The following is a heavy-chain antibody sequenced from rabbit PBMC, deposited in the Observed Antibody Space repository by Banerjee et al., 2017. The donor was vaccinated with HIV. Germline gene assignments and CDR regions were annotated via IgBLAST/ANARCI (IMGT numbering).Heavy chain of an antibody. CDR2: IYSGSSGRP. Sequence: QSLEEAGGDLVKPGASLTLTCTASGFSFSSGYDMCWVRQAPGKGLEWIACIYSGSSGRPYYASWAKGRFTISKASSTTVTLQMTSLTAADTATYFCARGNAGYGLWGQGTLVTVS. CDR1: GFSFSSGYD. D-gene: IGHD4-2*01. V-gene: IGHV1S40*01. J-gene: IGHJ4*01. CDR3: ARGNAGYGL.